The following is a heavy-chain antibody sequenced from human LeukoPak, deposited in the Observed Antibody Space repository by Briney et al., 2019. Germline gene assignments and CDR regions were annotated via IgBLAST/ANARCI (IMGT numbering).Heavy chain of an antibody. D-gene: IGHD1-26*01. Sequence: GGSLRLSCAASGFTFSSYEMNWVRQAPGKGLEWVSYISSSGSTMYYADSVKGRFTISRDNAKNSLYLQMNSLRAEDTAVYYCARALGASLDYWGQGTLVTVSS. CDR1: GFTFSSYE. CDR2: ISSSGSTM. V-gene: IGHV3-48*03. CDR3: ARALGASLDY. J-gene: IGHJ4*02.